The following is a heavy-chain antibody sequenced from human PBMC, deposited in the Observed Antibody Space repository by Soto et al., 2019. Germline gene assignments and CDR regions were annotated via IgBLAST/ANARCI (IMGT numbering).Heavy chain of an antibody. CDR3: ARDPSGSGPDFEC. D-gene: IGHD3-10*01. CDR1: GFTFSSYH. V-gene: IGHV3-21*01. CDR2: ITSSGV. Sequence: PGGSLRLSCAASGFTFSSYHMNLVRQAPGKGLEWVSSITSSGVYYRDSVKGRFTISGDNAKNSLYLQMNSLRAEDTAVYYCARDPSGSGPDFECWGQGILVTVSS. J-gene: IGHJ4*02.